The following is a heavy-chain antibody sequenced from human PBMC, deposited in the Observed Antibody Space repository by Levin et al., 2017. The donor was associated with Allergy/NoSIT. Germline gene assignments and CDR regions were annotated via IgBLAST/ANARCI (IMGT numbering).Heavy chain of an antibody. Sequence: PGESLKISCAASEFTFSSYSMNWVRQAPGKGLEWVSSISTSSSFIFYADSVKGRFTISRDNAKNSLYLQMNSLRAEDTAVYYCARVSLTTRYYFYGMDVWGQGTTVTVSS. CDR3: ARVSLTTRYYFYGMDV. J-gene: IGHJ6*02. CDR2: ISTSSSFI. D-gene: IGHD4/OR15-4a*01. V-gene: IGHV3-21*01. CDR1: EFTFSSYS.